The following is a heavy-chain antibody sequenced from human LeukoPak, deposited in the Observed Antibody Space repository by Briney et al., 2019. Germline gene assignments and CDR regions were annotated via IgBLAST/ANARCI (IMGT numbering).Heavy chain of an antibody. CDR3: AKGGSYGDWYYFDY. J-gene: IGHJ4*02. CDR2: ISGSDGTT. Sequence: PGGSLRLSCAASGFTFSSYEMNWVRQAPGKGLEWVSGISGSDGTTYYADSVKGRFTISRDNSKNTLYLQMNSLRAEDTAVYYCAKGGSYGDWYYFDYWGQGTLVTVSS. D-gene: IGHD4-17*01. V-gene: IGHV3-23*01. CDR1: GFTFSSYE.